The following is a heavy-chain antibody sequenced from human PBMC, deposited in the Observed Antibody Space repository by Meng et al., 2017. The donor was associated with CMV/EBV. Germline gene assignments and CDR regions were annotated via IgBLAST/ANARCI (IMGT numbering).Heavy chain of an antibody. CDR3: ARALDLDSGYCSSTSCYYYYYGMDV. J-gene: IGHJ6*02. D-gene: IGHD2-2*01. Sequence: GESLKISCVASGFTFSSYSMNWVRQAPGKGLEWVSSISSSSSYIYYADSVKGRFTISRDNAKNSLYLQMNSLRAEDTAVYYCARALDLDSGYCSSTSCYYYYYGMDVWGQGTTVTVSS. V-gene: IGHV3-21*01. CDR2: ISSSSSYI. CDR1: GFTFSSYS.